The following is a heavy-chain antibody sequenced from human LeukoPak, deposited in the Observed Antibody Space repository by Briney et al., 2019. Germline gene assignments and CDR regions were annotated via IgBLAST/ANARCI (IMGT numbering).Heavy chain of an antibody. CDR3: ARKAGYDSSGYNFDY. Sequence: GGSLRLSCAASGFTFRSYWMSWVRQAPGKGLEWVANIKQDGSEKYYVDSVKGRFTISRDNAKNSLYLQMNSLRAEDTAVYYCARKAGYDSSGYNFDYWGQGTLVTVSS. V-gene: IGHV3-7*01. CDR1: GFTFRSYW. J-gene: IGHJ4*02. CDR2: IKQDGSEK. D-gene: IGHD3-22*01.